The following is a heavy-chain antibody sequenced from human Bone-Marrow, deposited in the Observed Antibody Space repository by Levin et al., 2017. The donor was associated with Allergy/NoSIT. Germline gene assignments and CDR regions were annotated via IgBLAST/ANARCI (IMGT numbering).Heavy chain of an antibody. D-gene: IGHD3-10*01. CDR2: INTNRGDP. V-gene: IGHV7-4-1*02. Sequence: GESLKISCKASGYTFTANAIHWVRQAPGQGPEWMGWINTNRGDPTYAQGFTGRFVFSLDTSVSTAYLQISSLKADDTAVYYCARGLGEAGDYWGQGTLITVSS. CDR3: ARGLGEAGDY. J-gene: IGHJ4*02. CDR1: GYTFTANA.